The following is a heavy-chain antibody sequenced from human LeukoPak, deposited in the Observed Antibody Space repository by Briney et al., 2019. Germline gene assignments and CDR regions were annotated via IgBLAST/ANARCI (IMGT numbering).Heavy chain of an antibody. CDR1: GGSISSTGYS. J-gene: IGHJ4*02. CDR3: ARGRLREAFGY. V-gene: IGHV4-31*03. Sequence: SETLSFTCTVSGGSISSTGYSWSWIRQLPGKAPEWIGYIHYSGSTYYNPSLKSRLTISIDTSNNQFSLNLTSVTAADTAVYYCARGRLREAFGYWGQGTLVTVSS. CDR2: IHYSGST.